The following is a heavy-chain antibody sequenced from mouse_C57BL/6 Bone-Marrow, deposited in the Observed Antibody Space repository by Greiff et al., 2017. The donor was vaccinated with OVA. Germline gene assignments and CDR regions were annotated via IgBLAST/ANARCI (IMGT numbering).Heavy chain of an antibody. Sequence: VQLKESGAELARPGASVKLSCKASGYTFTSYGISWVKQRTGQGLEWIGEIYPRSGNTYYNEKFKGKATLTADKSSSTAYMELRSLTSEDSAVYFCARSPYYGSSYCYAMDYWGQGTSVTVSS. V-gene: IGHV1-81*01. D-gene: IGHD1-1*01. J-gene: IGHJ4*01. CDR3: ARSPYYGSSYCYAMDY. CDR1: GYTFTSYG. CDR2: IYPRSGNT.